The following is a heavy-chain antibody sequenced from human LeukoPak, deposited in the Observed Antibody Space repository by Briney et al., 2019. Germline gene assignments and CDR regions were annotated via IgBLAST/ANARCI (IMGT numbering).Heavy chain of an antibody. D-gene: IGHD2-2*01. CDR1: GDCVSNNIIA. V-gene: IGHV6-1*01. CDR3: ARNSVAMSV. Sequence: SQTLSLTCAISGDCVSNNIIAWNWLRWRHSRGLEWLGRTAYRSKCSTDYALSVRGRISINPDTSENQISLQLTSVTPEDTAVYDCARNSVAMSVWGQGNTVTVSS. J-gene: IGHJ6*02. CDR2: TAYRSKCST.